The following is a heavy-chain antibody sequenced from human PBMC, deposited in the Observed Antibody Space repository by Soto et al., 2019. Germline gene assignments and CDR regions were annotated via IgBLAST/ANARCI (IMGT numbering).Heavy chain of an antibody. V-gene: IGHV1-18*01. CDR1: GYTFTSSG. CDR2: ISAYNGNT. J-gene: IGHJ4*01. Sequence: ASVKISCKASGYTFTSSGISWVRQAPGQGLEWMGGISAYNGNTNYAQKLQGRVTMTTDTSTSTAYMELRSLRSDDTAVYYCARPVFYYYDSSGYTFYFCGQGSPV. D-gene: IGHD3-22*01. CDR3: ARPVFYYYDSSGYTFYF.